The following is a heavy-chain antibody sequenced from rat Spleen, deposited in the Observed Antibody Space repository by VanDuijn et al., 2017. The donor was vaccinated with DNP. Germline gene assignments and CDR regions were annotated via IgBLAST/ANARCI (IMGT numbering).Heavy chain of an antibody. J-gene: IGHJ2*01. D-gene: IGHD1-11*01. Sequence: EVKLVESGGGLVQPGRSLKLSCAASGFNFNDYWMGWVRQAPGKGLEWIGDIDKGRTTINYNPSLKEKFTVSRDNAQSTLYLQMNKLGSEDTGIYYCAKGPNFGGWSDYFDSWGQGVMVTVSS. CDR2: IDKGRTTI. CDR3: AKGPNFGGWSDYFDS. V-gene: IGHV4-2*01. CDR1: GFNFNDYW.